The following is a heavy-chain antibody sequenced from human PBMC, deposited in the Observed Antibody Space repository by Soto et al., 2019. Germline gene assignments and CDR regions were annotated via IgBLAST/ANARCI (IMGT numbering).Heavy chain of an antibody. CDR1: GYTFTVYY. J-gene: IGHJ4*02. V-gene: IGHV1-2*02. Sequence: ASVKVSCKTYGYTFTVYYMHWVRQAPGQGLEWMGWINPKSGGTMYPQKFQGRVTMTWDTSISTAYMALTRLRSDDTAVYYCARDLAKGGGSAGFDYWGQGTLVTVSS. CDR3: ARDLAKGGGSAGFDY. D-gene: IGHD1-26*01. CDR2: INPKSGGT.